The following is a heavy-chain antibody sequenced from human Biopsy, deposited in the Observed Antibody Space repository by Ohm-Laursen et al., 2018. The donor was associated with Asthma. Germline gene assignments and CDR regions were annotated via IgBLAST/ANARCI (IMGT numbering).Heavy chain of an antibody. Sequence: TLSLTCTVSGASITSSAYYWGWIRQSPGKGLEWIGYLHYSGSTKYNPSLNSRVTISVDTSKNQFSLTVNSVTAADTAVYYCAREVVRASNWFDSWGQGTLVTVSS. CDR1: GASITSSAYY. CDR2: LHYSGST. CDR3: AREVVRASNWFDS. D-gene: IGHD3-10*01. V-gene: IGHV4-61*08. J-gene: IGHJ5*01.